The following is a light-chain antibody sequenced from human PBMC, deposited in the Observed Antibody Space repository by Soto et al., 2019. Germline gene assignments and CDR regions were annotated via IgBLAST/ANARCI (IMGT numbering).Light chain of an antibody. CDR3: QQTYSLPPDIT. J-gene: IGKJ5*01. CDR1: QSISSY. CDR2: AAS. V-gene: IGKV1-39*01. Sequence: DIQMTQSPYSLSASVGDRVTITCRASQSISSYLNWYQQKPGKAPILLIYAASSLQSGVPSRFSGSGSGTDFTLTISSLQPEDFATYYCQQTYSLPPDITFGQGTRLEIK.